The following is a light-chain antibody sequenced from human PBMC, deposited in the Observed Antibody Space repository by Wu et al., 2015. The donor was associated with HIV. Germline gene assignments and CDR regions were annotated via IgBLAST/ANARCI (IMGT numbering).Light chain of an antibody. CDR2: HAS. CDR1: QYVSSRY. CDR3: QQYGTSLLT. V-gene: IGKV3-20*01. Sequence: EIVLTQSPGTLSLSPGETATLSRRASQYVSSRYVAWYQQKVGQAPRLLMYHASNRAAGIPDRYSGGGSGTDFTLTISGLEPEDFAVYYCQQYGTSLLTFGGGTKGGDQ. J-gene: IGKJ4*01.